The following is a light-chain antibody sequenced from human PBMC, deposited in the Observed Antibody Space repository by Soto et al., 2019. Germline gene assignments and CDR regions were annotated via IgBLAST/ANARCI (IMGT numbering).Light chain of an antibody. CDR2: EGS. CDR3: AAWDDSLNASV. V-gene: IGLV2-14*02. J-gene: IGLJ1*01. Sequence: QSALTQPASVSGSPGQSITISCTGTSSDVGSYNLVSWYQQHPGKAPKLMIYEGSKRPSGVPDRFSGSKSGTSASLAISGLQSEDEADYYCAAWDDSLNASVFGGGTKLTVL. CDR1: SSDVGSYNL.